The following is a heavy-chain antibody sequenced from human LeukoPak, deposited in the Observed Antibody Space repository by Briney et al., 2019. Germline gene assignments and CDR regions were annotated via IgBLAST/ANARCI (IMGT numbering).Heavy chain of an antibody. Sequence: PSETLSLTCTVSGGSISSSSYSWGWIRQPPGKGLEWIGEINHSGSTNYNPSLKSRVTISVDTSKNQFSLKLSSVTAADTAVYYCAREIGYCSSTSCFNWFDPWGQGTLVTVSS. V-gene: IGHV4-39*07. CDR3: AREIGYCSSTSCFNWFDP. CDR1: GGSISSSSYS. CDR2: INHSGST. D-gene: IGHD2-2*01. J-gene: IGHJ5*02.